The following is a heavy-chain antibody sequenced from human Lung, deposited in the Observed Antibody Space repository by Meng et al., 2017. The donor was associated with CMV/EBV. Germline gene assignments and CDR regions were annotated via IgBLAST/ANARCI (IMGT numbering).Heavy chain of an antibody. Sequence: LQYAGPCLLTPSSTLSLTCIVSCASIISYYVSWNRQPAGKGLEWIGRISASGNTRYNPSLKSRVTMSVDTSKNQFSLKLSSVTAADTAVYYCARDFGSSWYPNWFDPWGQGTLVTVSS. CDR2: ISASGNT. CDR1: CASIISYY. D-gene: IGHD6-13*01. J-gene: IGHJ5*02. V-gene: IGHV4-4*07. CDR3: ARDFGSSWYPNWFDP.